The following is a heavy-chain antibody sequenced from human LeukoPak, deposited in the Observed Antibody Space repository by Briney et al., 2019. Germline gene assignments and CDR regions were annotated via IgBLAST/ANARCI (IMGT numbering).Heavy chain of an antibody. Sequence: GGSLRPSCAASGFTFSRYWMHWVRQAPGKGLVWVSRINSDEISTSYADSVKGRFTISRDNAKNTLYLQMNSLRAEDTAVYYCARVVNDAFDMWGRGTMVTVSS. CDR2: INSDEIST. D-gene: IGHD6-6*01. CDR3: ARVVNDAFDM. V-gene: IGHV3-74*01. J-gene: IGHJ3*02. CDR1: GFTFSRYW.